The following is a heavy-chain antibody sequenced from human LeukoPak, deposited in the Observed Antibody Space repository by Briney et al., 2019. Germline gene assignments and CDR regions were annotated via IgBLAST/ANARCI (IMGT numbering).Heavy chain of an antibody. D-gene: IGHD3-3*01. CDR1: GFTFSNYG. CDR2: IYDDGSKE. CDR3: ARDLKSGYVDS. J-gene: IGHJ4*02. V-gene: IGHV3-33*01. Sequence: GGSLRLSCAASGFTFSNYGMHWVRQAPGKGLEWVAVIYDDGSKEHFADSVKGRFTISRDNSKNTVVLQMNSLRGEDTAVYYCARDLKSGYVDSWGRGTLVTVSS.